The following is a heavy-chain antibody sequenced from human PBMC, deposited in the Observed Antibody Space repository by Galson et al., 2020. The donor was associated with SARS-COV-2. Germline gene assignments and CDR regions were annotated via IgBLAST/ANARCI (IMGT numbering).Heavy chain of an antibody. J-gene: IGHJ6*02. Sequence: ASVTVSCMASGYTFTNYYMHWVRQAPGRGIEWLGIIHPRGGTKAYAQKFQGRVTMTRDTSTSTVYMELSSLRSEDTAVYYCAREYYYDSSEDYYGIDVWGQGTTVTVSS. CDR1: GYTFTNYY. D-gene: IGHD3-22*01. V-gene: IGHV1-46*03. CDR2: IHPRGGTK. CDR3: AREYYYDSSEDYYGIDV.